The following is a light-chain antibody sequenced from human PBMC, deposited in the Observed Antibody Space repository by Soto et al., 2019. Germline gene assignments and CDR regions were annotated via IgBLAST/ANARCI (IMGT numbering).Light chain of an antibody. J-gene: IGLJ1*01. CDR1: SSDVGGYNY. V-gene: IGLV2-14*01. Sequence: QSALTQPASVSGSPGQSITISCTGTSSDVGGYNYVSWYQQHPGKAPKLMIYEVSNRPSGVSNRFSGSKSGNTASLTISGLQGEDEADYYCSSYTSSSTPYVFGTGTMLTVL. CDR2: EVS. CDR3: SSYTSSSTPYV.